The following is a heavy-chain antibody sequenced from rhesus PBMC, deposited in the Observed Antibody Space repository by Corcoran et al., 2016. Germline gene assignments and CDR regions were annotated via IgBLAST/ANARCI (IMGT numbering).Heavy chain of an antibody. Sequence: QVQLQESGPGVVKPSETLSLTCAVSGGSISGYYLWSWLRQPPGKGLEWIGYIGGSSGSTNYNPSLKSRVTISKDTSKNQFSLKLSSVTAADTAVYYCARDRGSGWFDYWGQGVLVTVSS. V-gene: IGHV4-127*01. CDR2: IGGSSGST. CDR3: ARDRGSGWFDY. J-gene: IGHJ4*01. CDR1: GGSISGYY. D-gene: IGHD6-31*01.